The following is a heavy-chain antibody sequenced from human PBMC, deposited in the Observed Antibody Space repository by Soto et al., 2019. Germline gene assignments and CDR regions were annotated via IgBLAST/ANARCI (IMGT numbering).Heavy chain of an antibody. CDR1: GYTFTSYG. J-gene: IGHJ4*02. CDR3: ARDHQNYDFWSGYYTGGGY. D-gene: IGHD3-3*01. CDR2: ISAYNGNT. V-gene: IGHV1-18*01. Sequence: QVQLVQSGAEVKKPGASVKVSCKASGYTFTSYGIIWVRQAPGQGLEWMGWISAYNGNTNYAQKLQGRVTMTTDTSTSTAYMELRSLRSDDTAVYYCARDHQNYDFWSGYYTGGGYWGQGTLVTVSS.